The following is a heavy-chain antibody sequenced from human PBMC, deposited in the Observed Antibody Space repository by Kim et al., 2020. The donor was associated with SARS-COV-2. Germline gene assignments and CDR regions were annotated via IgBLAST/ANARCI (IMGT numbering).Heavy chain of an antibody. CDR2: IDSDGSAI. V-gene: IGHV3-74*01. J-gene: IGHJ6*02. CDR1: GFAFRGYW. D-gene: IGHD3-16*02. Sequence: GGSLRLSCTASGFAFRGYWMHWVRQAPGQGLVWVSRIDSDGSAITYADSVKGRFIISRDNAKNTLYLQMSSLGAEDTAVYYCARDGGPYTIAFGGVTVRPMDPSGRMDVWGQGTTVTVSS. CDR3: ARDGGPYTIAFGGVTVRPMDPSGRMDV.